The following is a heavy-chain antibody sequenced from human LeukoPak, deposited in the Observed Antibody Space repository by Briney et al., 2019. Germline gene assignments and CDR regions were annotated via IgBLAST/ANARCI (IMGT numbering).Heavy chain of an antibody. CDR1: GYSFTSYL. Sequence: GEPLKISCMASGYSFTSYLIGGVRQMPGKGLEWMGIIYPGDSDTRYSPSFQGQVNISADKSISTAYLQWSSLKASDTAMYYCARLRFRTTASHLDYWGQGTLVTVSS. CDR3: ARLRFRTTASHLDY. CDR2: IYPGDSDT. D-gene: IGHD4-17*01. V-gene: IGHV5-51*01. J-gene: IGHJ4*02.